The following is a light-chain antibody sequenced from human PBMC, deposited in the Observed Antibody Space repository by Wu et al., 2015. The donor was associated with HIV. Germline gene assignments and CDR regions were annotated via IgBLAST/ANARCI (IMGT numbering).Light chain of an antibody. CDR2: GAS. CDR1: QSVSSTY. Sequence: EIVLTQSPGTLSLSPGERATLSCRASQSVSSTYLAWYQQKPGQAPRLLIYGASIRAAGIPARFSGSGSGTDFTLTISRLEPEDFAVYYCQQYDISPPWTFGQGTRVEMK. CDR3: QQYDISPPWT. J-gene: IGKJ1*01. V-gene: IGKV3-20*01.